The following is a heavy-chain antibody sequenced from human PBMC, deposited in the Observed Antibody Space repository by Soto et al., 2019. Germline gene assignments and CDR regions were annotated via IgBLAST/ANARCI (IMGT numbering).Heavy chain of an antibody. Sequence: KPGGSLRLSCAASGFTFSNAWMSWVRQAPGKGLEWVGRIKSKTDGGTTDYAAPVKGRFTISRDDSKNTLYLQMNSLKTEDTAVYYCTAPRCSGGSCTYYYYYMDVWGKGTTVTVSS. D-gene: IGHD2-15*01. CDR3: TAPRCSGGSCTYYYYYMDV. V-gene: IGHV3-15*01. J-gene: IGHJ6*03. CDR1: GFTFSNAW. CDR2: IKSKTDGGTT.